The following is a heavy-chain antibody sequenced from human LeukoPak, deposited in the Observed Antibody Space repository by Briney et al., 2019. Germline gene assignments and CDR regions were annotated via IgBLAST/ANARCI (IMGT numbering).Heavy chain of an antibody. D-gene: IGHD6-19*01. Sequence: GRSLRLSCAASGFTFSTYVMHWVRQAPGKGLEWVAVISYDENKNYSDSVKGRFTISRDNSKNTLYLQMNGLRTEDTAVYYCAKVPGSGWYSFDYWGQGTLVTVSS. V-gene: IGHV3-30*18. CDR1: GFTFSTYV. J-gene: IGHJ4*02. CDR2: ISYDENK. CDR3: AKVPGSGWYSFDY.